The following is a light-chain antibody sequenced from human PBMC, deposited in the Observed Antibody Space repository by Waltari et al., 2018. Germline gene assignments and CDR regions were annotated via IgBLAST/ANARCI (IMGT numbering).Light chain of an antibody. V-gene: IGKV3-20*01. CDR2: DAS. CDR3: QKYVNLPAT. CDR1: QSVDRY. J-gene: IGKJ1*01. Sequence: GRPSQSVDRYLPWYQQKPGQAPRLLIYDASTRATGIPDRFSGSGSGTDFSLTISRLESEDFAVYYCQKYVNLPATFGQGTKVEIK.